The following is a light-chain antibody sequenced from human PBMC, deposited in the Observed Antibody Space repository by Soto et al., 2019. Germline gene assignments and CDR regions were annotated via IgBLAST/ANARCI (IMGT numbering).Light chain of an antibody. V-gene: IGKV2-28*01. J-gene: IGKJ4*01. CDR3: MQALQTPLT. CDR2: LGS. Sequence: DIVMTQSPLSLPVTPGEPASISCRSSQSLLHSDGYNYLDWFLQRPGQSPQLLIYLGSSRASGVPDRFSGSGSGTDFPLKISRVEAADVGVYYCMQALQTPLTFGGGTKVDIK. CDR1: QSLLHSDGYNY.